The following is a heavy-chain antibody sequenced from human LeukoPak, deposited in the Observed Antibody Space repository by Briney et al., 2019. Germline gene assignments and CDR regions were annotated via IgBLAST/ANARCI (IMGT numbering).Heavy chain of an antibody. V-gene: IGHV3-48*01. J-gene: IGHJ4*02. Sequence: GGSLRLSCVGSGFAFSSNHMNWVRQAPGKGLEWVSYISSSSSTIYYADSVKGRFTISRDNAKNSLYLQTNSLRAEDTAVYYCARAQYYSDSTGYYYLHYWGQGTLVTVSS. D-gene: IGHD3-22*01. CDR2: ISSSSSTI. CDR3: ARAQYYSDSTGYYYLHY. CDR1: GFAFSSNH.